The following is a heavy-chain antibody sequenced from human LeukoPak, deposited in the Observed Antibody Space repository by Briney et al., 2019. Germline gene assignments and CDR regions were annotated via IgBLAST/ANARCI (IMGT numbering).Heavy chain of an antibody. Sequence: GASVKVSCKAFGYTFTSYGISWVRQAPGQGLEWMGWISAYNRNTNYAQKFQGRVTMTRDTSIGTAYMELSRLKSDDTAVYYCARSPLIISPEMDVWGKGTTVTVSS. CDR2: ISAYNRNT. V-gene: IGHV1-18*01. CDR3: ARSPLIISPEMDV. J-gene: IGHJ6*04. CDR1: GYTFTSYG. D-gene: IGHD3-10*01.